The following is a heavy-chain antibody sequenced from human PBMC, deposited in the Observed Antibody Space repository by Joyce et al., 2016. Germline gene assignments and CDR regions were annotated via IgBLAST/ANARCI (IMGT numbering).Heavy chain of an antibody. CDR2: IYYRGTT. V-gene: IGHV4-59*01. CDR3: ARDVVGSTIFAFDI. D-gene: IGHD1-26*01. Sequence: QVQLQESGPGLVKPSETLSLTCNVSGGSISSYYWSWIRHPPGKELEWIGYIYYRGTTNTNPSLKSRVTISVDTSKNQFSLKLSSVTAADTAVYYCARDVVGSTIFAFDIWGQGTMVTVSS. J-gene: IGHJ3*02. CDR1: GGSISSYY.